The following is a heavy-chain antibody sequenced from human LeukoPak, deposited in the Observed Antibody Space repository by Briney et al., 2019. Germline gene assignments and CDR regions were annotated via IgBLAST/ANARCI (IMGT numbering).Heavy chain of an antibody. V-gene: IGHV3-23*01. CDR1: GFTFSSYA. D-gene: IGHD6-6*01. J-gene: IGHJ4*02. CDR2: ISGSGGST. Sequence: PGGSLRLSCAASGFTFSSYAMSWVRQAPGKGLEWVSAISGSGGSTYYADSVKGRFTISRDNSKNTLYLQMNSLRAEDTALYHCATSSGIAAPGDYWGQGTLVTVSS. CDR3: ATSSGIAAPGDY.